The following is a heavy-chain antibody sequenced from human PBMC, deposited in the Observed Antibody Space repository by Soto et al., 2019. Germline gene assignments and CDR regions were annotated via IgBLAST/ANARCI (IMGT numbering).Heavy chain of an antibody. CDR1: GGPMGMSMYS. D-gene: IGHD3-22*01. V-gene: IGHV4-61*01. J-gene: IGHJ4*02. CDR2: IQNSGTT. Sequence: PSETLSLTCIVSGGPMGMSMYSWSWIRQPPGKGLEYIGYIQNSGTTKYNPSLESRVTMSVDTSKSRFSLKLGSVTAADTAVYYCARLVLGYFDSNPYPHFFDKWGRGTLVTVSS. CDR3: ARLVLGYFDSNPYPHFFDK.